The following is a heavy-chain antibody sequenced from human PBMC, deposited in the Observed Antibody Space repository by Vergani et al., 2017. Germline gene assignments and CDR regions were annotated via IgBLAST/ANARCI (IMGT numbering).Heavy chain of an antibody. CDR3: AKDPRPGTTVTTGYFQH. D-gene: IGHD4-17*01. CDR2: IVVGSGNT. V-gene: IGHV1-58*02. J-gene: IGHJ1*01. CDR1: GFTFTSSA. Sequence: HMQLVQSGPEVKKPGTSVKVSCKASGFTFTSSAMQWVRQARGQRLEWIGWIVVGSGNTNYAQKFQERVTITRDMSTSTAYMELSSLRSEDTAVYYCAKDPRPGTTVTTGYFQHWGQGTLVTVSS.